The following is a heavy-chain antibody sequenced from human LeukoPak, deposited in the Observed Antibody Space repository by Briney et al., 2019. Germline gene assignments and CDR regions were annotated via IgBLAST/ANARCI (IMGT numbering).Heavy chain of an antibody. CDR1: GYTFTSYG. CDR3: ARGGADLTYYYDSRNYYYGMDV. V-gene: IGHV1-18*01. Sequence: GASVKVSCKASGYTFTSYGISWVRQAPGQGLEWMGWISAYNGNTNYAQKLQGRVTMTTDTSTSTAYMELRSLRSDDTAVYYCARGGADLTYYYDSRNYYYGMDVWGQGTTVTVSS. D-gene: IGHD3-22*01. CDR2: ISAYNGNT. J-gene: IGHJ6*02.